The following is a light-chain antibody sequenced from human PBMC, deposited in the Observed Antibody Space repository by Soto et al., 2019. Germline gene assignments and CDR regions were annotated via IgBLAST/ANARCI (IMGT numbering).Light chain of an antibody. Sequence: EKVLTQSPVTLSVSLGERATLSCRASQSITTNLAWYQQKPGQAPRLLLFGASNRATGIPARFSGSGSGTEFSLTISSLQSEDSAIYYCQQYNDWPPLTFGGGTKVEI. V-gene: IGKV3-15*01. CDR3: QQYNDWPPLT. J-gene: IGKJ4*01. CDR2: GAS. CDR1: QSITTN.